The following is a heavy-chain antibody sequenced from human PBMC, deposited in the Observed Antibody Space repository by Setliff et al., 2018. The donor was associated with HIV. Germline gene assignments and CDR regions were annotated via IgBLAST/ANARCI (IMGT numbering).Heavy chain of an antibody. D-gene: IGHD5-18*01. CDR2: ISGSGDST. J-gene: IGHJ6*03. CDR1: GFTFSSYS. V-gene: IGHV3-23*01. Sequence: SLRLSCAASGFTFSSYSMNWVRQAPGKGLEWVSAISGSGDSTFYADSVQGRFTISRDNSKNTLYLQMNSLGADDTAVYYCVRVAYEYIYGYNNYYYMDVWGKGTTVTVSS. CDR3: VRVAYEYIYGYNNYYYMDV.